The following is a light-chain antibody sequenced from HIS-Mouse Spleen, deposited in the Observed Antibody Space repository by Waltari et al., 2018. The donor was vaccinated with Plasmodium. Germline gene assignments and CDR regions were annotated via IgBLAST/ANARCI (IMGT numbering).Light chain of an antibody. CDR2: DSS. CDR1: PDISNY. J-gene: IGKJ4*01. Sequence: DIQMTQSPSSLSASVGDRVTITCQASPDISNYLNWYQQKPGKAPKLLIYDSSNLETGVPSRFSGSGSGTDFTFPISSLQPEDIATYYCQQYDNLPLTFGGGTKVEIK. V-gene: IGKV1-33*01. CDR3: QQYDNLPLT.